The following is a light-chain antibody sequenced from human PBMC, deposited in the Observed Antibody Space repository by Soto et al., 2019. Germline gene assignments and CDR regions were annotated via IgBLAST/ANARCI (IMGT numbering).Light chain of an antibody. V-gene: IGLV3-21*04. CDR2: YES. CDR1: NIGSKS. CDR3: QVWDSSSFVV. Sequence: SYELTQPPSVSVAPGKTARITCGGNNIGSKSVHWYQQKPGQAPVLVIYYESDRPSGIPERFSGSNSGNTATLTISRVEAGDEADYYCQVWDSSSFVVFGGGTKLTVL. J-gene: IGLJ2*01.